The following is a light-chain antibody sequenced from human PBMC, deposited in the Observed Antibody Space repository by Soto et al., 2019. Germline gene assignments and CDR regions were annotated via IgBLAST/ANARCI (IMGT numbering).Light chain of an antibody. CDR1: QSVFYSSNNKNY. J-gene: IGKJ4*01. CDR3: QQYYSLPLT. Sequence: DIVMTQSPESLAVSLGERATINCKSSQSVFYSSNNKNYLTWYQQKPGQPPKLLIYWASTRESGVNDRFSCRGSETDFTLTIRSLQAEDVAVYYCQQYYSLPLTFGGGTKVEIK. CDR2: WAS. V-gene: IGKV4-1*01.